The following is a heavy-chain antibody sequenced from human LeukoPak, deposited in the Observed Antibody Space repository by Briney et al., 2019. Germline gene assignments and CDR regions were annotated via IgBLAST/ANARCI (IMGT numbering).Heavy chain of an antibody. CDR1: GFTFSSYA. CDR3: AKDQSSGYCFDY. CDR2: ISGGGGST. J-gene: IGHJ4*02. D-gene: IGHD5-12*01. Sequence: GGSLRLSCAASGFTFSSYAMSWVRQAPGKGLEWVSAISGGGGSTYYADSVKGRFTISRDNSKNTLYLQMNSLRAEDTAVYYCAKDQSSGYCFDYWGQGTLVTVSS. V-gene: IGHV3-23*01.